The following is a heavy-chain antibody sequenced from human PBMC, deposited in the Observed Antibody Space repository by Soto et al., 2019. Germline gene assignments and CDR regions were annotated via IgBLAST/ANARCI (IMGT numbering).Heavy chain of an antibody. CDR3: ARDMRFLEWLLYNWFDP. CDR2: ISSSGSTI. D-gene: IGHD3-3*01. V-gene: IGHV3-48*03. Sequence: GGSLRLSCAASGFTFSSYEMNWVRQAPGKGLEWVSDISSSGSTIYYADSVKGRFTISRDNAKNSLYLQMNSLRAEDTAVYYCARDMRFLEWLLYNWFDPWGQGTLVTVSS. CDR1: GFTFSSYE. J-gene: IGHJ5*02.